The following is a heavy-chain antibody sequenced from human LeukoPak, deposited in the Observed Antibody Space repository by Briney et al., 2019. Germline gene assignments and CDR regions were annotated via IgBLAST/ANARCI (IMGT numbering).Heavy chain of an antibody. CDR1: GGSINNYF. J-gene: IGHJ4*02. Sequence: SETLSLTCTVSGGSINNYFWSWIRQPPGEGLECIAYIYYSDSTNYNPSLKSRVTVSVDTSKNQFSLKLSSVTAADTAVYYCARDLSRRDSMNYWGQGTLVTVSS. CDR2: IYYSDST. V-gene: IGHV4-59*01. D-gene: IGHD3-22*01. CDR3: ARDLSRRDSMNY.